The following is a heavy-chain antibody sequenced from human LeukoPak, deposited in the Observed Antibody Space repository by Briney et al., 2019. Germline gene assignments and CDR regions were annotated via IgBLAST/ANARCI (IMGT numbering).Heavy chain of an antibody. D-gene: IGHD5-12*01. V-gene: IGHV1-46*01. J-gene: IGHJ5*02. Sequence: ASVKVSCKASGYTFTSYYMHWVRQAPGQGLEWMGIINPSGGSTSYAQKFQGRVTMTRDMSTSTVYMELSSLRSEDTAVYYCARVVRTRRGYSGYDSNWFDPWGQGTLVTVSS. CDR1: GYTFTSYY. CDR2: INPSGGST. CDR3: ARVVRTRRGYSGYDSNWFDP.